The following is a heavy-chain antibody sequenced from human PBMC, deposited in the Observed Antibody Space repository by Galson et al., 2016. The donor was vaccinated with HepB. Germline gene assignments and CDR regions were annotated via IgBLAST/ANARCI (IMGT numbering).Heavy chain of an antibody. CDR1: GFTISSYG. CDR2: TRYDANTK. V-gene: IGHV3-33*01. J-gene: IGHJ4*02. CDR3: ARFTDYFDY. Sequence: SLRLSCAASGFTISSYGMHWVRQAPGKGLEWVAVTRYDANTKYYADSVKGRFTISRDNSKNTLYLQMNSLRAEDTAVYYCARFTDYFDYWGQGTLVTVSS. D-gene: IGHD3-16*01.